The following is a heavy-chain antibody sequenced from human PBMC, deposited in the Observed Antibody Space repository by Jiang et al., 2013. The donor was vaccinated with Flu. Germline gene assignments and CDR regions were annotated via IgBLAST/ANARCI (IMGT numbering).Heavy chain of an antibody. V-gene: IGHV7-4-1*02. Sequence: QSGSELKKPGASVKVSCKASAYSFTKYALTWVRQAPGQGLEWMGWINTETGDPTYAQAFTGRFVFSPDTSVSTAYLHISGLKAEDTAVYYCAREGYYFDTTGSPRSHGLDVWGQGTAVTVSS. CDR3: AREGYYFDTTGSPRSHGLDV. D-gene: IGHD3-22*01. CDR2: INTETGDP. CDR1: AYSFTKYA. J-gene: IGHJ6*02.